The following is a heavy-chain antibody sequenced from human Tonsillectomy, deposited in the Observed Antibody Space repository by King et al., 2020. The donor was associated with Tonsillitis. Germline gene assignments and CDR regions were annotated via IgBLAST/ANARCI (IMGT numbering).Heavy chain of an antibody. Sequence: VQLQESGPGLVKPSETLSLTCGVSGYSISSGHYWGWIRQPPGKGLEWIGSIHHSGTTYYNPSVKSRVTISVDTSKNQFSLRLNSVTSADTAVYFCARVGGGAYYSGYDTGVSNYWGQGTLVTVSS. CDR3: ARVGGGAYYSGYDTGVSNY. CDR2: IHHSGTT. J-gene: IGHJ4*02. CDR1: GYSISSGHY. D-gene: IGHD5-12*01. V-gene: IGHV4-38-2*01.